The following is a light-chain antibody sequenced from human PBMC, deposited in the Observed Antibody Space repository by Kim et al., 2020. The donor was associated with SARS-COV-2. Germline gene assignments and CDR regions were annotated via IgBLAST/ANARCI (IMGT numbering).Light chain of an antibody. Sequence: GQSVTISCTGTSSDVGGYNYVSWYQQHPGKAPKLMIYEVSKRPSGVPDRFSGSKSGNTASLTVSGLHAEDEADYYCSSYAGSNSAVFGTGTKVTVL. CDR2: EVS. CDR3: SSYAGSNSAV. CDR1: SSDVGGYNY. J-gene: IGLJ1*01. V-gene: IGLV2-8*01.